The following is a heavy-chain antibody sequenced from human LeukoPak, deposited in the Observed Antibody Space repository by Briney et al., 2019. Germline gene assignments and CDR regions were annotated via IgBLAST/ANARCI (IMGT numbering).Heavy chain of an antibody. V-gene: IGHV4-39*07. Sequence: SETLSLTCTVSGGSISSSSYYWGWIRQPPGKGLEWIGSIYYSGSTYYNPSLKSRVTISVDTSKNQFSLKLSSVTAADTAVYYRAGDGEYCRSLYHRVDPRGQGTPVTGSS. D-gene: IGHD6-13*01. J-gene: IGHJ5*01. CDR2: IYYSGST. CDR1: GGSISSSSYY. CDR3: AGDGEYCRSLYHRVDP.